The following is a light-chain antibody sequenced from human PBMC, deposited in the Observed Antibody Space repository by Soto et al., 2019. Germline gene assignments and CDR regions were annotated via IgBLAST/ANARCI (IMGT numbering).Light chain of an antibody. CDR2: DAS. CDR1: QSVSSSY. V-gene: IGKV3-20*01. Sequence: EIVLTQSPGTLSLSPGERATLSCRASQSVSSSYLAWYQQKPGQAPRLLIYDASRATGIPDRFSASGSGTDFTLTLSSLEPEHFAVYYCQHYGTSALFGPGTKVEI. J-gene: IGKJ3*01. CDR3: QHYGTSAL.